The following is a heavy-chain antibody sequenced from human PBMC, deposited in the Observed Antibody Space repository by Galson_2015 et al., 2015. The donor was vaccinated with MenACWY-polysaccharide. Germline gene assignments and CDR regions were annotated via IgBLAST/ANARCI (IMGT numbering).Heavy chain of an antibody. CDR2: ISGSGSNT. V-gene: IGHV3-23*01. Sequence: LRLSCAASGFTFSTYAMGWVRQAPGKGLEWVSDISGSGSNTYYADSVKGRFTVSRDNSKNTLYLQMISLRAEDTAVYYCARATSYSGTYYDYWGQGTLVTVPS. D-gene: IGHD1-26*01. CDR1: GFTFSTYA. J-gene: IGHJ4*02. CDR3: ARATSYSGTYYDY.